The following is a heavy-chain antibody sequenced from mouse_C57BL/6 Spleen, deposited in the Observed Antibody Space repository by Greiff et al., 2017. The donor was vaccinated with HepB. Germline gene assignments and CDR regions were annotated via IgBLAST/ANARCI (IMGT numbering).Heavy chain of an antibody. CDR2: IDPANGNT. V-gene: IGHV14-3*01. D-gene: IGHD1-1*01. Sequence: VQLQQSVAELVRPGASVKLSCTASGFNIKNTYMHWVKQRPEQGLEWIGRIDPANGNTKYAPKFQGKATITADTSSNTAYLELNGLTSEDTAIYYRARYDYGSSPYWYFDVWGTGTTVTVSS. J-gene: IGHJ1*03. CDR1: GFNIKNTY. CDR3: ARYDYGSSPYWYFDV.